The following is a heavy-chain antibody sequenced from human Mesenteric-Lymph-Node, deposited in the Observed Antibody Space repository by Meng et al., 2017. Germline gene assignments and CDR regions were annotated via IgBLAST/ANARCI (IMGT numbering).Heavy chain of an antibody. CDR1: GFILSTYE. Sequence: GESLKISCAASGFILSTYEMNWVRQAPGEGLEWVSAISGSGGNTYYADSVKGRFTISRDNAKNTLYLHMNSLRAEDTAVYYCARRDWFDSWGQGTLVTVSS. CDR3: ARRDWFDS. V-gene: IGHV3-23*01. CDR2: ISGSGGNT. J-gene: IGHJ5*01.